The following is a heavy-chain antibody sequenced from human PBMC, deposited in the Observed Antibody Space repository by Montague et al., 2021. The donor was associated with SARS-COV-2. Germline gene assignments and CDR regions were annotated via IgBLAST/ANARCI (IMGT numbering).Heavy chain of an antibody. CDR1: GDSVRSEICN. Sequence: TLSLTCSVSGDSVRSEICNCRWIRQSAGKGLESVGRIKTSRRTNYNPSLRSRVTISVDTSKNQFSLRLSSVTAADTAVYYCARVGGNHYRYFDYWGQGTLVTVSS. J-gene: IGHJ4*02. V-gene: IGHV4-61*02. CDR3: ARVGGNHYRYFDY. CDR2: IKTSRRT. D-gene: IGHD1-26*01.